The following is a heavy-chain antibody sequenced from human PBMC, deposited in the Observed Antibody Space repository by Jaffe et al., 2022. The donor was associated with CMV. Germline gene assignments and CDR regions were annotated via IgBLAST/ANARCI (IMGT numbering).Heavy chain of an antibody. J-gene: IGHJ2*01. CDR2: IYYSGST. CDR3: ARQNGDYYDSSGYYNTGYFDL. D-gene: IGHD3-22*01. Sequence: QLQLQESGPGLVKPSETLSLTCTVSGGSISSSSYYWGWIRQPPGKGLEWIGSIYYSGSTYYNPSLKSRVTISVDTSKNQFSLKLSSVTAADTAVYYCARQNGDYYDSSGYYNTGYFDLWGRGTLVTVSS. V-gene: IGHV4-39*01. CDR1: GGSISSSSYY.